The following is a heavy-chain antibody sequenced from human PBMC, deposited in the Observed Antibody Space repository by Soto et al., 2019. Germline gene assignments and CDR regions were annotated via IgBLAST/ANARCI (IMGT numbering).Heavy chain of an antibody. D-gene: IGHD3-16*02. J-gene: IGHJ4*02. V-gene: IGHV3-30*03. Sequence: QVQLVESGGGVVQPGRSLRLSCEVSGFTFSTYGMHWVRQAPGKGLEWVAVISYEGSIQFYADSVKDRFTISRDNSKNTVYLQMNSLRPEDTAVYYCARTKVTFGGVIVPIDYWGQGSLVSVSS. CDR3: ARTKVTFGGVIVPIDY. CDR2: ISYEGSIQ. CDR1: GFTFSTYG.